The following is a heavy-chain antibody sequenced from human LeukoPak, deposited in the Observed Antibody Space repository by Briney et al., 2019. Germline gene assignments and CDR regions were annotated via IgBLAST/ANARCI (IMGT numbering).Heavy chain of an antibody. J-gene: IGHJ4*02. D-gene: IGHD2-2*01. CDR1: GCTFTGFY. Sequence: ASVKVSCKASGCTFTGFYIHWVRQAPGQGLEWMGWINPDRGGTNYAQKFQGRVTLTRDTSINTAYMELSGLTSDDTAVYYCVREDFVVIPAAMRGDYWGQGTLVIVSS. CDR3: VREDFVVIPAAMRGDY. V-gene: IGHV1-2*02. CDR2: INPDRGGT.